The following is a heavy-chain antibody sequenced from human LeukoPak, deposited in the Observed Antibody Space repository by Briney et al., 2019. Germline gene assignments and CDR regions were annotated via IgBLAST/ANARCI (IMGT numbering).Heavy chain of an antibody. D-gene: IGHD1-14*01. Sequence: PGGSLRLSCAASGFTFSSYAMSWVRQAPRKGLEWVSVISGSGDTTFYGDSVKGRFSISRDNSKNTLYLQVNSLRVEDTAVYYCAKLPEEPLNFDYWGQGTLVTVSS. CDR3: AKLPEEPLNFDY. J-gene: IGHJ4*02. CDR2: ISGSGDTT. V-gene: IGHV3-23*01. CDR1: GFTFSSYA.